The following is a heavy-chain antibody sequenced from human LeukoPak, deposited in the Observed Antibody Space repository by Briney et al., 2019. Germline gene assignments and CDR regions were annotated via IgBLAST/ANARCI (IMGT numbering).Heavy chain of an antibody. J-gene: IGHJ4*02. CDR1: GDSITSASYY. Sequence: SQTLSLTCTVSGDSITSASYYWSWIRQPAGKGLEWIGRIYTSGSTNYSPSLKSRVTLSLDGSTNQFSLRLTSVTAADTAVYICARDEGVLRFLEYWGQGILITVSS. V-gene: IGHV4-61*02. CDR2: IYTSGST. CDR3: ARDEGVLRFLEY. D-gene: IGHD3-3*01.